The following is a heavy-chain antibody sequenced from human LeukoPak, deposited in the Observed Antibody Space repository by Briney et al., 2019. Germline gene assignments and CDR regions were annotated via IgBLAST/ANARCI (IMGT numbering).Heavy chain of an antibody. CDR3: AKAGASRGDYNWFDS. V-gene: IGHV3-23*01. CDR2: INDSGGST. J-gene: IGHJ5*01. D-gene: IGHD4-17*01. CDR1: GFAFRSYA. Sequence: PGGSLRLSCAASGFAFRSYAMSWVRQAPGKGLEWVSTINDSGGSTYHADSVTGRFTIYRDNSKNTLYLQMNRLRAEDTDVYYCAKAGASRGDYNWFDSWGQGTLVTVSS.